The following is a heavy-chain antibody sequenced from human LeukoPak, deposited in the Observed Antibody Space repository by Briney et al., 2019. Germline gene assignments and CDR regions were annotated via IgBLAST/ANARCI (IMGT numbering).Heavy chain of an antibody. CDR3: ARDTADILTGYYYFDY. Sequence: GGSLRLSCAASGFTFSSYEMNWVRQAPGKGLEWVSYISSSGSTIYYADSVKGRFTISRDNAKNSLYLQMNSLRAEDTAVYYCARDTADILTGYYYFDYWGQGTLVTVSS. D-gene: IGHD3-9*01. V-gene: IGHV3-48*03. J-gene: IGHJ4*02. CDR1: GFTFSSYE. CDR2: ISSSGSTI.